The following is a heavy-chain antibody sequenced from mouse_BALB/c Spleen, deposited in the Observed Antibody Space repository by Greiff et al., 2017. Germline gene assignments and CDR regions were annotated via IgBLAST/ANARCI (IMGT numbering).Heavy chain of an antibody. CDR1: GYAFSSYW. D-gene: IGHD2-10*02. V-gene: IGHV1-80*01. Sequence: QVQLQQSGAELVRPGSSVKISCKASGYAFSSYWMNWVKQRPGQGLEWIGQIYPGDGDTNYNGKFKGKATLTADKSSSTAYMQLSSLTSEDSAVYFCAREGYGNYFDYWGQGTTRTVSS. CDR2: IYPGDGDT. J-gene: IGHJ2*01. CDR3: AREGYGNYFDY.